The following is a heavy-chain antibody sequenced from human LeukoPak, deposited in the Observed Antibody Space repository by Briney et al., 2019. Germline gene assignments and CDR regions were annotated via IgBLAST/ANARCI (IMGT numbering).Heavy chain of an antibody. J-gene: IGHJ3*02. V-gene: IGHV6-1*01. CDR3: ARIPWYDSSGYSDAFDI. CDR1: GDSVSSNSAA. CDR2: TYYRSKWHN. Sequence: SQTLSLTCAISGDSVSSNSAAWNWIRQSPSRGLEWLGRTYYRSKWHNDYAVSVKSRITINPDTSKNQFSLQLNSVTPEDTAVYYCARIPWYDSSGYSDAFDIWGQGTMVTVSS. D-gene: IGHD3-22*01.